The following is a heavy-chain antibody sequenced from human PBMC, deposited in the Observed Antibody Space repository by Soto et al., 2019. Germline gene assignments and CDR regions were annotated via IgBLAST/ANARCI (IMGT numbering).Heavy chain of an antibody. Sequence: HPGGSLRLSCAASGFTFSSYAMGWVRQAPGKGLEWVSDIIDSGGSTYYADSVKGRFTISRDNSKSTLYLQMNSLRAEDTALYYCAKGRSYYYYYGVDVWGQGTTVTAP. CDR3: AKGRSYYYYYGVDV. V-gene: IGHV3-23*01. CDR2: IIDSGGST. CDR1: GFTFSSYA. J-gene: IGHJ6*02.